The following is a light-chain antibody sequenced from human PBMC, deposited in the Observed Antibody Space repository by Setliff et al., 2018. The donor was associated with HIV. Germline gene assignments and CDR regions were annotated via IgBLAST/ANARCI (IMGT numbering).Light chain of an antibody. Sequence: QSVLTQPPSASGAPGQRVTISCSGSSSNIGSNFVYWYQQLPGTAPKVVIYRDDQRPSGVPDRFSGSKSGTSASLAISGLQSEDEADYFCAAWDNRLNGFYVVGTGTKV. CDR3: AAWDNRLNGFYV. V-gene: IGLV1-44*01. J-gene: IGLJ1*01. CDR1: SSNIGSNF. CDR2: RDD.